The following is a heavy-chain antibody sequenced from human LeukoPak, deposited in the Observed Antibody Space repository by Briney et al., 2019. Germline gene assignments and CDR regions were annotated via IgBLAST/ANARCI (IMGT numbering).Heavy chain of an antibody. D-gene: IGHD3-10*01. CDR3: ARNKYYYGSGNYGVPNWFDP. CDR1: GVSISSNSYY. J-gene: IGHJ5*02. Sequence: SETLSLTCTVSGVSISSNSYYWGWIRQPPGKGLEWIGSIYYSGSTYYNPSLKSRVTISVDTSKNQFSLKLSSVTAADTAVYYCARNKYYYGSGNYGVPNWFDPWGQGTVVTVPS. CDR2: IYYSGST. V-gene: IGHV4-39*01.